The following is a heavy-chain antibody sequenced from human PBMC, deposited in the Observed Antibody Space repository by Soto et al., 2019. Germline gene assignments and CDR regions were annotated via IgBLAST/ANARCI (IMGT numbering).Heavy chain of an antibody. J-gene: IGHJ4*02. CDR2: IWYDGSNK. V-gene: IGHV3-33*01. CDR1: GFSFSNYG. Sequence: QVQLVESGGGVVQPGRSLRLSCAASGFSFSNYGMHWVRQAPGKGLEWVTVIWYDGSNKYYADSVKGRFTISRDNSKNTLFLQMNSLRAEDTAVYYCVRDLFGGPSYYFDYWGQGTLVTVSS. CDR3: VRDLFGGPSYYFDY. D-gene: IGHD3-10*02.